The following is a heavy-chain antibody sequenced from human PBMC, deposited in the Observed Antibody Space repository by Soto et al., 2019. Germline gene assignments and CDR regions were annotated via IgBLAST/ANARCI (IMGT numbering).Heavy chain of an antibody. V-gene: IGHV4-59*08. Sequence: PSETLSLTWTVSGGSISSYCGSWIRQPPGKGLEWIGYIYYSGSTNYNPSLKSRVTISVDTSKNQCSLKLSSVTAADTAVYYCARLGYCSSTSCRHFDYWGQGTLVTVSS. CDR2: IYYSGST. J-gene: IGHJ4*02. CDR1: GGSISSYC. D-gene: IGHD2-2*01. CDR3: ARLGYCSSTSCRHFDY.